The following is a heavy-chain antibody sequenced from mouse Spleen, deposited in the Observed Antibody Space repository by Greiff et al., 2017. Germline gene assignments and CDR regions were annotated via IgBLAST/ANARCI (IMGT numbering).Heavy chain of an antibody. CDR2: INPGSGGT. D-gene: IGHD1-1*01. Sequence: VQLQQSGADLVRPGTSVKVSCKASGYAFTNYLIEWVKQRPGQGLEWIGVINPGSGGTNYNEKFKGKAILTADKSSSTAYMQLSSLTSEDSAVYFCARFNYTGSRLFDSWGEGTTLTDSS. V-gene: IGHV1-54*01. CDR3: ARFNYTGSRLFDS. J-gene: IGHJ2*01. CDR1: GYAFTNYL.